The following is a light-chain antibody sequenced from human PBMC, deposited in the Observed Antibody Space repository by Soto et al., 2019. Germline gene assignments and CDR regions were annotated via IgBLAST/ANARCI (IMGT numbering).Light chain of an antibody. CDR2: DAS. J-gene: IGKJ1*01. V-gene: IGKV3-11*01. CDR3: HQRQSWPRT. CDR1: QSVTSNY. Sequence: GCKQSPATLSLSTGERATLSCRVSQSVTSNYLAWYQQKPGQAPRLLIYDASNRATGIPARFSGSGSGTDFTLTINSLAPEDFAIYYCHQRQSWPRTFGQGTKVDI.